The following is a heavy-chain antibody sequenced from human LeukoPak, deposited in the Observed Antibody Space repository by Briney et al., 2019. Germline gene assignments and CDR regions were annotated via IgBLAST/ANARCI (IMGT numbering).Heavy chain of an antibody. CDR3: ARHQACSTSCYKDFDY. D-gene: IGHD2-2*02. V-gene: IGHV5-51*01. J-gene: IGHJ4*02. CDR2: IYPGDSDT. Sequence: GESLKISCKGSGYSFTSYWIGWVRQMPGKGLEWMGIIYPGDSDTRYSPSFQGQVTISADKSISTAYLQWSSLKASDTAMYYCARHQACSTSCYKDFDYWGQGTLVTVSS. CDR1: GYSFTSYW.